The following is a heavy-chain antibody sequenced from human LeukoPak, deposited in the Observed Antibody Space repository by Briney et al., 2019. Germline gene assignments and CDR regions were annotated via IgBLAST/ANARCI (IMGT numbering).Heavy chain of an antibody. J-gene: IGHJ4*02. CDR3: ATYRQVLLPFES. V-gene: IGHV3-30*02. CDR1: GFTFSHYG. D-gene: IGHD2-8*02. CDR2: TPYDGSYE. Sequence: GGSLRLSCAASGFTFSHYGMHWVRQAPGKGLEWLAFTPYDGSYEYYADSVKGRFTISRDNSKNTLYLQMNSLRAEDTAIYYCATYRQVLLPFESWGQGTLVTVSS.